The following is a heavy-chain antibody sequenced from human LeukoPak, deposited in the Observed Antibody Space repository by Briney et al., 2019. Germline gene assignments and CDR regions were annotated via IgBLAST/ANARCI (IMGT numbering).Heavy chain of an antibody. CDR3: ARDQYDTWSRRGNFDS. CDR1: GFTFSNAW. V-gene: IGHV3-7*03. CDR2: IKLDGSEK. J-gene: IGHJ4*02. D-gene: IGHD3-3*01. Sequence: GGSLRLSCAASGFTFSNAWMNWVRQAPGKGLEWVANIKLDGSEKNYVDSVKGRFTISRDNTKNSLYLQMNSLRVEDTAVFYCARDQYDTWSRRGNFDSWGQGTLVIVSS.